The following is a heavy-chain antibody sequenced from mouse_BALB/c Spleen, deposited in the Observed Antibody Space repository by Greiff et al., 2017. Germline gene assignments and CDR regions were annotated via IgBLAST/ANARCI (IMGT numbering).Heavy chain of an antibody. V-gene: IGHV1-63*02. CDR1: GYTFTNYW. Sequence: VKLQESGAELVRPGTSVKISCKASGYTFTNYWLGWVKQRPGHGLEWIGDIYPGGGYTNYNEKFKGKATLTADTSSSTAYMQLSSLTSEDSAVYFCARWLLRRYAMDYWGQGTSVTVSS. J-gene: IGHJ4*01. CDR3: ARWLLRRYAMDY. D-gene: IGHD2-3*01. CDR2: IYPGGGYT.